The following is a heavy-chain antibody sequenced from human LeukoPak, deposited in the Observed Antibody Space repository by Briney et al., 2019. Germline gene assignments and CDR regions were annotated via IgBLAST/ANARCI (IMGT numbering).Heavy chain of an antibody. CDR3: ARDGEMATIENYFEY. CDR2: IYYSGST. CDR1: GGSISSGGYS. Sequence: SQTLSLTCAVSGGSISSGGYSWSWIRQPPGKGLEWIGYIYYSGSTYYNPSLKSRVTISVDTSKNQFSLKLSSVTAADTAVYFCARDGEMATIENYFEYWGQGTLVTVSS. D-gene: IGHD5-24*01. J-gene: IGHJ4*02. V-gene: IGHV4-30-4*07.